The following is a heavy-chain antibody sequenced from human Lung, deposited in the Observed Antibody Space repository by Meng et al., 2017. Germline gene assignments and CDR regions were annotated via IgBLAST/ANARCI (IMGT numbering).Heavy chain of an antibody. D-gene: IGHD6-13*01. CDR2: ISYDGSNK. J-gene: IGHJ4*02. Sequence: QVQRVETGGGVVQPGRYLRLSCAASGFTFSSYGMQWVRQAPGKGLEWVAVISYDGSNKYYADSVKVRFTISRDNSKNTLYLQMNSLRAEDTAVYYCAKDLSKQQQLGELDYWGQGTLVTVSS. CDR1: GFTFSSYG. CDR3: AKDLSKQQQLGELDY. V-gene: IGHV3-30*18.